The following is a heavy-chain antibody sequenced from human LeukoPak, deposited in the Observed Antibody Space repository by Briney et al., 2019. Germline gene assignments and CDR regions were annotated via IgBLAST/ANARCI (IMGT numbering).Heavy chain of an antibody. CDR1: GFTFSRYC. CDR2: INTDGSST. CDR3: ARCDMQLWPLDY. V-gene: IGHV3-74*01. D-gene: IGHD5-18*01. Sequence: GGSLRLSCAASGFTFSRYCMHWVRQAPGKGLVWVSRINTDGSSTSYADSVKGRFTISRDNAKNTLYLQMNSLRAEDAAVYYCARCDMQLWPLDYWGQGTLVTVSS. J-gene: IGHJ4*02.